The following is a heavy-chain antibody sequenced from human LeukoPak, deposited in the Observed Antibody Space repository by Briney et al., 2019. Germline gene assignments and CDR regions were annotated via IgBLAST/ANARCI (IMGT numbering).Heavy chain of an antibody. D-gene: IGHD2-15*01. CDR3: ARVPKLGWYFDY. Sequence: QTLSLTCTVSGVSLSSGGYYWGWLGQHPGTGLEWGGYIYYSGSTYYNPSLKTRVTISVDTSKNKFSLKLRSVTAADTAVYYCARVPKLGWYFDYWGQGTLVTVSS. V-gene: IGHV4-31*03. CDR2: IYYSGST. J-gene: IGHJ4*02. CDR1: GVSLSSGGYY.